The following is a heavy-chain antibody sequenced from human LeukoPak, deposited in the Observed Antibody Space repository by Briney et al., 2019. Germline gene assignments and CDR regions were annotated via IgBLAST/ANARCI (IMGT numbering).Heavy chain of an antibody. D-gene: IGHD3-16*02. J-gene: IGHJ6*03. CDR3: ARVIAFRGYMDV. Sequence: PGGSLRLSCAASGFTFSSYEMNWVRQAPGKGLEWVSSISSSSSYIYYADSVKGRFTISRDNAKNSLYLQMNSLRAEDTAVYYCARVIAFRGYMDVWGKGTTVTVSS. CDR2: ISSSSSYI. V-gene: IGHV3-21*06. CDR1: GFTFSSYE.